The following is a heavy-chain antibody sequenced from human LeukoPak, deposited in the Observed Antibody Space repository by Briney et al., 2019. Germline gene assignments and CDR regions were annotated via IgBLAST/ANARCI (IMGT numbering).Heavy chain of an antibody. CDR1: GFTVSSNY. Sequence: GGSLRLSCAASGFTVSSNYMSWVRQAPGKGLEWVSVIYSGGSTYYADSVKGRFTISRGNSKNTLYLQMNSLRAEDTVVYYCARDVDSSGYSLAEYFQHWGQGTLVTVSS. CDR3: ARDVDSSGYSLAEYFQH. V-gene: IGHV3-66*01. J-gene: IGHJ1*01. D-gene: IGHD3-22*01. CDR2: IYSGGST.